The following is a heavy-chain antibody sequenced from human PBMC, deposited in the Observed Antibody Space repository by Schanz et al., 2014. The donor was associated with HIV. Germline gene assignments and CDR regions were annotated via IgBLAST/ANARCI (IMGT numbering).Heavy chain of an antibody. D-gene: IGHD1-1*01. CDR1: GGSFSHAY. Sequence: QVRLQQWGAGLLKSSETLSLTCAVYGGSFSHAYWSWIRQPPGMGLEWLGEITHAGTSNYNPSLKSRVSMSVATSKKQFSLRLNSVTAADTGTYYCASLHVESTGTTFGYWSPGALVTVSS. V-gene: IGHV4-34*01. J-gene: IGHJ4*02. CDR3: ASLHVESTGTTFGY. CDR2: ITHAGTS.